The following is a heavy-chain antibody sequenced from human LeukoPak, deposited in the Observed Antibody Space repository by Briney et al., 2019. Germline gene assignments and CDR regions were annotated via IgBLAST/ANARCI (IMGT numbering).Heavy chain of an antibody. J-gene: IGHJ4*02. CDR3: AKGDYSSSSWGFDY. Sequence: GGSLRLSCAASGFTFSNYAMSWVRQAPGKGLEWVSAISGSGGSTYYADSVKGRFTISRDNSKNTLYLQMNSLRAEDTAVYYCAKGDYSSSSWGFDYWGQGTLVTVSS. V-gene: IGHV3-23*01. CDR1: GFTFSNYA. D-gene: IGHD6-6*01. CDR2: ISGSGGST.